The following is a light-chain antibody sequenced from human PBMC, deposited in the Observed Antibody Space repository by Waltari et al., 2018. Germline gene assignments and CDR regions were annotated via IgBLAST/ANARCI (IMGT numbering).Light chain of an antibody. Sequence: EIVLTQTPGTLSLSPGERATLSCRASQSITNNYLAWYQQRPGQAPRILIYAASSRVTGIPDRFSGSGSGTGFTLTISRLEPEDFAVYYCQQYGSSPLYTFDQGTKLEIK. V-gene: IGKV3-20*01. J-gene: IGKJ2*01. CDR1: QSITNNY. CDR3: QQYGSSPLYT. CDR2: AAS.